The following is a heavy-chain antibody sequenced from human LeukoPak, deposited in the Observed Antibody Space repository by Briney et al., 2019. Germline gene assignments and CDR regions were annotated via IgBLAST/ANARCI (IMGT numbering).Heavy chain of an antibody. CDR2: IIPIFGIA. CDR1: GGTFSSYA. J-gene: IGHJ4*02. D-gene: IGHD3-22*01. V-gene: IGHV1-69*04. Sequence: SVKVSCKASGGTFSSYAISWVRQAPGQGLEWMGRIIPIFGIANYAQKFQGRVTITADKSTSTAYMELCSLRSEDTAVYYCARGRGYYDSSGYFDYWGQGTLVTVSS. CDR3: ARGRGYYDSSGYFDY.